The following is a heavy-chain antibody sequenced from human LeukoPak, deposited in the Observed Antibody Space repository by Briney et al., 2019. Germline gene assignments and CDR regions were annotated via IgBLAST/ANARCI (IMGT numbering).Heavy chain of an antibody. V-gene: IGHV4-59*01. Sequence: SETLSLTCTVSGGSITRYYWTWIRQPPGKGLEWIGYIFSNGSTNYNPSLKSRVAISLDTSKRQFSLRLTSVTVADTAVYYCARDGCSSTSCYSDYYYGMDVWGQGTTVTVSS. CDR3: ARDGCSSTSCYSDYYYGMDV. CDR2: IFSNGST. J-gene: IGHJ6*02. CDR1: GGSITRYY. D-gene: IGHD2-2*01.